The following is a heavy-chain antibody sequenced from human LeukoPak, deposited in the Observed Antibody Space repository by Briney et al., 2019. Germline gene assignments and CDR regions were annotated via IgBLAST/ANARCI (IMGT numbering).Heavy chain of an antibody. CDR1: GGTFSSYA. Sequence: SVKLSCKASGGTFSSYAISWVRQAPGQGLWWMGGFIPIFGTANYAQKFQGRVTITADKSTSTAYMELSSLRSEDTAVYYCARDGVGAVTAIHYFDYWGKGTLVTVSS. D-gene: IGHD2-21*02. CDR3: ARDGVGAVTAIHYFDY. J-gene: IGHJ4*02. CDR2: FIPIFGTA. V-gene: IGHV1-69*06.